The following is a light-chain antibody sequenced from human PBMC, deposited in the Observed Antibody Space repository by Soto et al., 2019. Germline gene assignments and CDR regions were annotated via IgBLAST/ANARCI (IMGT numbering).Light chain of an antibody. J-gene: IGKJ2*01. Sequence: DIQMTQSPSSLSASVGDRVTITCRASQSISSWLAWYQQKPGKAPKLLIFQASTLESEVPSSFSGSGSGTEFTLTINSLQPDDFAAYYCQQYDRYPYTFGQGTKLEIK. CDR3: QQYDRYPYT. V-gene: IGKV1-5*03. CDR1: QSISSW. CDR2: QAS.